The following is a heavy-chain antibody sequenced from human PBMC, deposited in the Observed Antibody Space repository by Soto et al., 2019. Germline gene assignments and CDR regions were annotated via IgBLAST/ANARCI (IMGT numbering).Heavy chain of an antibody. V-gene: IGHV1-24*01. CDR3: ATASLIEGYCSGGSCAFDY. CDR1: GYTLTELS. CDR2: FDPEDGET. D-gene: IGHD2-15*01. J-gene: IGHJ4*02. Sequence: ASVKVSCKVSGYTLTELSMHWVRQAPGKGLEWMGGFDPEDGETIYAQKFQGRVTMTEDTSTDTANMELSSLRSEDTAVYYCATASLIEGYCSGGSCAFDYWGQGTLVTVSS.